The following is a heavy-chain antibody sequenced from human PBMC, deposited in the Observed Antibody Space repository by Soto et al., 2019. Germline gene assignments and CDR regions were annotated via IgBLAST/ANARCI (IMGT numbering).Heavy chain of an antibody. Sequence: SQTLSLTCAISGDSVSSNSAPWNWIRQSPSRGLEWLGRTYYRSKWYNDYAVSVKSRITINPDTSKNQFSLQLNSVTPEDTAVYYCARDHASCDFWSGYFHYYYGMDVWGQGTTVTVSS. CDR3: ARDHASCDFWSGYFHYYYGMDV. CDR1: GDSVSSNSAP. CDR2: TYYRSKWYN. J-gene: IGHJ6*02. D-gene: IGHD3-3*01. V-gene: IGHV6-1*01.